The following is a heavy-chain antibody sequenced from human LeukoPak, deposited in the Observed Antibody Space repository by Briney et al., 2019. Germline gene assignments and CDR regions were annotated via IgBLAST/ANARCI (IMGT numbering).Heavy chain of an antibody. CDR2: IIPIYDTT. J-gene: IGHJ3*02. Sequence: SVKVSCKASGGTFNNYAISWVRQAPGQGLEWMGGIIPIYDTTNDVQKFQGRVTITADKSTSTAYLELSSLTSEDTAVCFRARGTIEWVWEVPFDIWGHGTMVTVSS. V-gene: IGHV1-69*06. CDR3: ARGTIEWVWEVPFDI. D-gene: IGHD3-16*01. CDR1: GGTFNNYA.